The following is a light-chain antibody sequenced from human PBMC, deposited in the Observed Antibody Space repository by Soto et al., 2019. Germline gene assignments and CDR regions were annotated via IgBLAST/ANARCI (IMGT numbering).Light chain of an antibody. J-gene: IGLJ2*01. CDR2: DVN. CDR1: SSDIGGYNY. V-gene: IGLV2-14*01. CDR3: SSYRSGSILV. Sequence: QSVLTQPASVSGSHGQSITISCTGTSSDIGGYNYVSWYQQHPGKAPKLMIYDVNNRPSGISNRFSGSKSGNTASLTISGLQAEDEAEYYCSSYRSGSILVFGGGTKLTVL.